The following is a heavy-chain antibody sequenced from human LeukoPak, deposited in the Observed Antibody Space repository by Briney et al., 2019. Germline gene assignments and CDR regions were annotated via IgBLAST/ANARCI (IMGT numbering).Heavy chain of an antibody. V-gene: IGHV3-21*01. CDR2: ITSAGSYI. Sequence: PGGSLRLSCAASGFTFSTYRMNWVRQAPGKGLEWVSSITSAGSYIDYADSVKGRFTISRDNAKNSLYQQMNSLRADDTAVYYCARDRRSGYSSASGRFDLWGQGTLVTVSS. CDR3: ARDRRSGYSSASGRFDL. J-gene: IGHJ4*02. D-gene: IGHD6-6*01. CDR1: GFTFSTYR.